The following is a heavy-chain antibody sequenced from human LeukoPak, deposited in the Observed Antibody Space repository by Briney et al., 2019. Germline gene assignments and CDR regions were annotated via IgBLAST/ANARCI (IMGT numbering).Heavy chain of an antibody. J-gene: IGHJ4*02. V-gene: IGHV3-74*01. CDR2: ITNDGSST. CDR3: ASSDRRGYSYGAFDY. CDR1: GLTFSSHW. D-gene: IGHD5-18*01. Sequence: PGGSLRLSCAASGLTFSSHWMHWVRQAPGKGLVWVSRITNDGSSTTYADSVKGRFTISRDNAKNMLYLQVNSLRAEDTAVYYCASSDRRGYSYGAFDYWGQGTLVTVSS.